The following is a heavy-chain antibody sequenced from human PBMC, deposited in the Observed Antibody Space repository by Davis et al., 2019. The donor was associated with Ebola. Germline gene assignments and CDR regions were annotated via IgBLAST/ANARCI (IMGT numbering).Heavy chain of an antibody. CDR1: GYSFTNYW. CDR3: ARPDNIGYYFDY. V-gene: IGHV5-51*01. J-gene: IGHJ4*02. CDR2: IYPDDSDT. Sequence: GESLKISCKGSGYSFTNYWIGWVRQMPGQGLEWMGIIYPDDSDTRYSPSFEGQVTISADKSINTAYLQWGSLKASDTAMYYCARPDNIGYYFDYWGQGTLVTVSS. D-gene: IGHD6-13*01.